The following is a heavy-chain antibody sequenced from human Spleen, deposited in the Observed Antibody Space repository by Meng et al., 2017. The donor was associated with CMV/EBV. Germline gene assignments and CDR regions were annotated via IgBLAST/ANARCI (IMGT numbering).Heavy chain of an antibody. Sequence: GESLKISCTASGFTFGDYAMSWVRQAPGKGLEWVGFIRSKAYGGTTEYAASVKGRFTISRDDSKSIAYLQMNSLKTEDTAVYYCARAGDAYWGQGTLVTVSS. CDR2: IRSKAYGGTT. J-gene: IGHJ4*02. CDR1: GFTFGDYA. D-gene: IGHD3-16*01. CDR3: ARAGDAY. V-gene: IGHV3-49*04.